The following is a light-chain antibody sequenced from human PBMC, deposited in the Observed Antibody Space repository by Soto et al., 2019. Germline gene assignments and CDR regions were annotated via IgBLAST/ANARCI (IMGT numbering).Light chain of an antibody. J-gene: IGKJ2*01. V-gene: IGKV3-15*01. CDR2: GAS. CDR3: QQYYNWPPYT. Sequence: IVMTQSPATLSVSPGERVTLSCRASETVRTNLAWFQQKPGQTPRLLIFGASTRATGIPTRFTGSGSETEFTLTIGSLQSKDLAVYYCQQYYNWPPYTFGQGTKLEIK. CDR1: ETVRTN.